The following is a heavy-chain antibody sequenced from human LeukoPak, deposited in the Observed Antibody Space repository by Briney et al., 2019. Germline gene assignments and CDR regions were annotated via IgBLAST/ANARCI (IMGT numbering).Heavy chain of an antibody. J-gene: IGHJ4*02. CDR3: ARAEGYGGELDS. CDR1: GFTFSTYA. CDR2: IPYDGSNK. Sequence: GGSLRLSCAASGFTFSTYAMHWVRQAPGKGLEWVAVIPYDGSNKYYADSVRGRFTISRENSKNRLYLQMNSLRAEDTAVYYCARAEGYGGELDSWGQGTLVTVSS. D-gene: IGHD4-23*01. V-gene: IGHV3-30*04.